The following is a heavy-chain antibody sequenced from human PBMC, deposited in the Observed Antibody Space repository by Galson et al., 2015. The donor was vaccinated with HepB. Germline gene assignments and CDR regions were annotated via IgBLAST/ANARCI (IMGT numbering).Heavy chain of an antibody. CDR2: IYSGGST. CDR3: ARGSYGSGSYYNHWYFDL. V-gene: IGHV3-53*04. CDR1: GFTVSSNY. J-gene: IGHJ2*01. Sequence: SLRLSCAASGFTVSSNYMSWVRQAPGKGLEWVSVIYSGGSTYYADSVKGRFTISRHNSKNTLYLQMNSLRAEDTAVYYCARGSYGSGSYYNHWYFDLWGRGTLVTVSS. D-gene: IGHD3-10*01.